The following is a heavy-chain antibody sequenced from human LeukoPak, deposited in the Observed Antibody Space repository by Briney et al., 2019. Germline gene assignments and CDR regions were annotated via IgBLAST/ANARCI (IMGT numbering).Heavy chain of an antibody. CDR3: VRVWCSSTSWGGCYYYYMDV. V-gene: IGHV1-2*04. Sequence: ASVKVSCKASGYTFTGYYMHWVRQAPGQGLEWMGWINPNSGGTNYAQKFQGWVTMTRDTSKNQFSLKLSSVTAADTAVYYCVRVWCSSTSWGGCYYYYMDVWGKGTTVTVSS. D-gene: IGHD2-2*01. J-gene: IGHJ6*03. CDR2: INPNSGGT. CDR1: GYTFTGYY.